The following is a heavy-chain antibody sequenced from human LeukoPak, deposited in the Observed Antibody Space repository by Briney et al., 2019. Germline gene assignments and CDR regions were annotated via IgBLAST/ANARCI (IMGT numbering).Heavy chain of an antibody. CDR3: ASRVAFDI. V-gene: IGHV3-11*01. D-gene: IGHD3-3*01. Sequence: GGSLRLSCAASGFTFSDYYMSWIRQAPGKGLEWVSYIDGSSSRINYADSVKGRFTISRDNAKNSLFLQMNSLTVEDTAVYYCASRVAFDIWGLGTMVSVSS. CDR1: GFTFSDYY. CDR2: IDGSSSRI. J-gene: IGHJ3*02.